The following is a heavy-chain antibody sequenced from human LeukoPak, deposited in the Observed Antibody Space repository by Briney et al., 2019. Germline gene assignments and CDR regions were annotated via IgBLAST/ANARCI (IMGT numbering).Heavy chain of an antibody. CDR3: ARGRGSGGNY. J-gene: IGHJ4*02. D-gene: IGHD3-10*01. V-gene: IGHV4-30-2*01. Sequence: SQTLSLTCAVSGGSISSGGYSWSWIRQPPGKGLEWIGYIYHSGSTYYNPSLKSRVTISVDTSKNQFSLKLSSVTAADTAVYYCARGRGSGGNYWGQGTLVTVSS. CDR1: GGSISSGGYS. CDR2: IYHSGST.